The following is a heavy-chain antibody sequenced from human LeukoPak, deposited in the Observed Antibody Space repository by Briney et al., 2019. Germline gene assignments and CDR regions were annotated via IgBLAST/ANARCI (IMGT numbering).Heavy chain of an antibody. J-gene: IGHJ4*02. D-gene: IGHD6-19*01. CDR3: AKDGRDSSGWYRNYYDY. CDR1: GFSFSSYA. CDR2: TSAGGSGT. V-gene: IGHV3-23*01. Sequence: GGSLRLSCAASGFSFSSYAMSWVRQAPGKRLEWVSVTSAGGSGTYYADSVKGRFTISRDNSKNTLYLQMNSLRAEDTAVYYCAKDGRDSSGWYRNYYDYWGQGTLVTVSS.